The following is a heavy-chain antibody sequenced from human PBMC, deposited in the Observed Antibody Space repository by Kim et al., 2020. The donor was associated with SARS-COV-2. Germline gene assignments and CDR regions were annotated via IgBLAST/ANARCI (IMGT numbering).Heavy chain of an antibody. Sequence: LKSRVTISVDTSKNPFSLKLRSVTAADTAVYYCARATMITFGGVIDHFDYWGQGTLVTVSS. CDR3: ARATMITFGGVIDHFDY. J-gene: IGHJ4*02. V-gene: IGHV4-31*02. D-gene: IGHD3-16*02.